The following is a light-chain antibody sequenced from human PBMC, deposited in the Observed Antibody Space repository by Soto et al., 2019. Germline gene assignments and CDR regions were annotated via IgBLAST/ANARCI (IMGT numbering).Light chain of an antibody. J-gene: IGKJ1*01. V-gene: IGKV3-15*01. CDR1: QSVSSN. CDR2: DAS. CDR3: QQYNNWPRT. Sequence: EIVMTQSPATLSVSPGERATLSCRASQSVSSNLAWYHQKPGQAPRLLIYDASTRATGIPARFSGRGSGSEFTLTISSLQSEDFAIYYWQQYNNWPRTFGQGTKVESK.